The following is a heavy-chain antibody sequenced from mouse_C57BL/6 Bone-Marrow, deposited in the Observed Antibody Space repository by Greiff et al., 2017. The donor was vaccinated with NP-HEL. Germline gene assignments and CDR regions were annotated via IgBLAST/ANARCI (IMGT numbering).Heavy chain of an antibody. CDR2: IHPNSGST. V-gene: IGHV1-64*01. Sequence: VQVVESGAELVKPGASVKLSCKASGYTFTSYWMHWVKQRPGQGLEWIGMIHPNSGSTNYNEKFKSKATLTVDKSSSTAYMQLSSLTSEDSAVYYCARNYYGSLDYWGQGTTLTVSS. D-gene: IGHD1-1*01. CDR3: ARNYYGSLDY. J-gene: IGHJ2*01. CDR1: GYTFTSYW.